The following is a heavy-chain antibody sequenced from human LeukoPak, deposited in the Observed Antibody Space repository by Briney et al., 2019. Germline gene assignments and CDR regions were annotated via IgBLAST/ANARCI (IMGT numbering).Heavy chain of an antibody. CDR1: GGSFSGYY. CDR3: AREPHGYCSGGSCYSKGLY. J-gene: IGHJ4*02. D-gene: IGHD2-15*01. CDR2: INHSGST. V-gene: IGHV4-34*01. Sequence: SETLSLTCAVYGGSFSGYYWSWIRQPPGKGLEWIGEINHSGSTNYNPSLKSRVTISVDTSKNQFSLKLSSVTAADTAVYYCAREPHGYCSGGSCYSKGLYWGQGTLVTVSS.